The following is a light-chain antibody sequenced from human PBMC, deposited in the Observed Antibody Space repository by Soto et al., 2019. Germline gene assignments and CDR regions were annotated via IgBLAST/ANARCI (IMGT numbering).Light chain of an antibody. CDR3: CSYAGSYTFEV. V-gene: IGLV2-11*01. CDR1: SGDIGSYNR. CDR2: DVS. J-gene: IGLJ2*01. Sequence: QSALTQPASVSGSPGQSITISCTGTSGDIGSYNRVSWYQQHPGKAPKLIIYDVSKRPSGVPDRFSGSKSGNTASLTISGLQAEDEADYYCCSYAGSYTFEVFGGGTKLTVL.